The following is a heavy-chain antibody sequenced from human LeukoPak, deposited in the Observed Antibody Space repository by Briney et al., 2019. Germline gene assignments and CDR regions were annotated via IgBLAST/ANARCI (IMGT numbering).Heavy chain of an antibody. CDR2: INDSGST. CDR3: ARQSGITGTTDYFDF. CDR1: GGSLSSYY. V-gene: IGHV4-59*08. D-gene: IGHD1-20*01. Sequence: SETLSLTCTVSGGSLSSYYWSWIRQPPGQGLEWIGYINDSGSTKFNPSLKSRVTISVDTSMNQFSLKLSSVTAADTAVYYCARQSGITGTTDYFDFWGQGTLVTVSS. J-gene: IGHJ4*02.